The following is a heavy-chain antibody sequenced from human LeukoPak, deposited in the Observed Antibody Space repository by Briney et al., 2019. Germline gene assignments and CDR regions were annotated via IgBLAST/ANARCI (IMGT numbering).Heavy chain of an antibody. CDR1: GFTVSSNY. J-gene: IGHJ4*02. CDR3: ARGAGYNYPYYFDY. D-gene: IGHD5-24*01. CDR2: IYGGGNI. V-gene: IGHV3-53*01. Sequence: GGSLRLSCAASGFTVSSNYMNWVRQAPGKGLEWVSVIYGGGNIYYADSVKGRFTISRDNSKNTLYLQMNSLRAEDTAVYYCARGAGYNYPYYFDYWAREPWSPSPQ.